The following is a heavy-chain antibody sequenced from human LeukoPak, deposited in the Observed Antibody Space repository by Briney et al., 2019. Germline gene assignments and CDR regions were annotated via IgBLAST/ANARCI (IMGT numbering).Heavy chain of an antibody. V-gene: IGHV4-59*01. D-gene: IGHD6-6*01. Sequence: SETLSLTCTVSGGSISTYYWSWIRQPPGKELEWIGYIFYSGSTNYNPSLKSRVTISVDTSKNQFSLKLSSVTAADTAVYYCARASIAAPLIDHWGQGTLVTVSS. CDR1: GGSISTYY. J-gene: IGHJ4*02. CDR3: ARASIAAPLIDH. CDR2: IFYSGST.